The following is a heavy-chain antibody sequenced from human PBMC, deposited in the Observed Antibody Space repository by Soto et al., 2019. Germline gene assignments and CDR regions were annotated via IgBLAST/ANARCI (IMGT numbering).Heavy chain of an antibody. CDR3: ASAPVFDY. J-gene: IGHJ4*02. CDR2: INHSGST. V-gene: IGHV4-34*01. CDR1: GGSFSGYY. Sequence: PSETLSLTCAVYGGSFSGYYWSWIRQPPGKGLEWIGEINHSGSTNYNPSLKSRVTISVDTSKNQFSLKLSSVTAADTAVYYCASAPVFDYWGKATLVTVSS.